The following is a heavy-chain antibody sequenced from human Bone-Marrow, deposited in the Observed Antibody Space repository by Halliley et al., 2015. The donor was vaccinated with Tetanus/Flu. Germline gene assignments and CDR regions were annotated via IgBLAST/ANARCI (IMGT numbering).Heavy chain of an antibody. Sequence: AASGFTFSDYWMSWVRQAPGKGLEWVANIKQDGNEQHYVDSVKGRFTISRDNAKNSLYLHMNSLRVEDTALYFCARGVHYSTSWYHFDYWGRGTLISASS. CDR3: ARGVHYSTSWYHFDY. V-gene: IGHV3-7*01. J-gene: IGHJ4*02. CDR2: IKQDGNEQ. CDR1: GFTFSDYW. D-gene: IGHD6-13*01.